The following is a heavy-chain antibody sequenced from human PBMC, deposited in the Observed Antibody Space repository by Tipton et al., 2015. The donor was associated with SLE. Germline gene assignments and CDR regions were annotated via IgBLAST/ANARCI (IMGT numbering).Heavy chain of an antibody. CDR1: GGSISSGGYY. V-gene: IGHV4-31*03. CDR3: ARVSGGIAYMDV. CDR2: IYYSGNT. D-gene: IGHD6-13*01. Sequence: TLSLTCTVSGGSISSGGYYWTWIRQLPGKGLEWIGYIYYSGNTYYNPSLKSRVTVSVDTSKNQFSLKLSSVTAADTAVYYCARVSGGIAYMDVWGKGTTVTFSS. J-gene: IGHJ6*03.